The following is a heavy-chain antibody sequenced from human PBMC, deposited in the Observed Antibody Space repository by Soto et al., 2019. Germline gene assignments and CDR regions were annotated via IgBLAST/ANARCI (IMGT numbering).Heavy chain of an antibody. CDR2: INHSGST. Sequence: SETLSLTCAVYGGSFSGYYWSWIRQPPGKGLEWIGEINHSGSTNYNPSLKSRVTISVDTSKNQFSLKLSSVTAADTAVYYCARGVDWVRYFDWLKGYFDYWGQGTLDTVSS. CDR1: GGSFSGYY. J-gene: IGHJ4*02. V-gene: IGHV4-34*01. D-gene: IGHD3-9*01. CDR3: ARGVDWVRYFDWLKGYFDY.